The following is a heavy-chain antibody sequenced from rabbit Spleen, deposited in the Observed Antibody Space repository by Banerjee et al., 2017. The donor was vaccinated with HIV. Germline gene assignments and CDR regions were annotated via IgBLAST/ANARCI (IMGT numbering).Heavy chain of an antibody. CDR1: GFSFSSIHW. J-gene: IGHJ4*01. CDR2: IDTSAGDT. V-gene: IGHV1S45*01. CDR3: ARDSGSNDYIDVYFNL. Sequence: QELLVESGGGLVKPGGTLTLTCTVSGFSFSSIHWICWVRQAPGKGLEWIACIDTSAGDTDYANWPKGRFTISKASSTTVTLQMASLTAADTATYFCARDSGSNDYIDVYFNLWGPGTLVTVS. D-gene: IGHD8-1*01.